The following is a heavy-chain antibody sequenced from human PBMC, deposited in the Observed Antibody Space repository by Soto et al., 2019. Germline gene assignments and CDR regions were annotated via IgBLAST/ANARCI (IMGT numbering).Heavy chain of an antibody. J-gene: IGHJ6*02. V-gene: IGHV3-30*18. CDR1: GFTFSSYG. D-gene: IGHD6-13*01. Sequence: GGSLRLSCAASGFTFSSYGMHWVRQAPGKGLEWVAVISYDGSNKYYADSVKGRFTISRENSKNTLYLQMNSLRAEETAVYYCAKKLGGAAEYGMDVWGQGTTVTVSS. CDR2: ISYDGSNK. CDR3: AKKLGGAAEYGMDV.